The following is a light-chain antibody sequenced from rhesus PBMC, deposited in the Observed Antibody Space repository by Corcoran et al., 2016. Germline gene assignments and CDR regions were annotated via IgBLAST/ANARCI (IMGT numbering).Light chain of an antibody. V-gene: IGKV1-21*01. CDR3: QQYNSAPYS. CDR2: KAS. J-gene: IGKJ2*01. CDR1: QGISSW. Sequence: DIQMTQSPSSLSASVGDRVTITCRASQGISSWLAWYQQKPGKAPKPLIYKASRLQSGVPSRFSGSGSGTDCTRTISSLQPEEFATYYCQQYNSAPYSFGQGTKVEIK.